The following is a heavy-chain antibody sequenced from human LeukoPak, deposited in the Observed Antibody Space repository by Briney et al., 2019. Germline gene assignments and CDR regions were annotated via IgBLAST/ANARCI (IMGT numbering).Heavy chain of an antibody. CDR2: ISAYNGNT. Sequence: ASVTVSCKASGYTFTSYGISWVRQAPGQGLEWMGWISAYNGNTNYAQKLQGRVTMTTDTSTSTAYMELRSLRSDDTAVFYCARDVEGFGETNWFDPWGQGTLVTVSS. J-gene: IGHJ5*02. CDR3: ARDVEGFGETNWFDP. CDR1: GYTFTSYG. D-gene: IGHD3-10*01. V-gene: IGHV1-18*01.